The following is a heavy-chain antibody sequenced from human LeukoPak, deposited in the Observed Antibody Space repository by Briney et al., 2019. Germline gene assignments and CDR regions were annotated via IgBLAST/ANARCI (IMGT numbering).Heavy chain of an antibody. Sequence: SETLSLTCTVSGGSISSHYWSWIRQPAGKGLQWIGRISTGGSTDYNPSLKSRVTMSLDTSEKQFSLKLTSVTAADTAVYYCARETYYYDSSGYYYLWYFDYWGQGTLVTVSS. J-gene: IGHJ4*02. V-gene: IGHV4-4*07. CDR1: GGSISSHY. CDR2: ISTGGST. D-gene: IGHD3-22*01. CDR3: ARETYYYDSSGYYYLWYFDY.